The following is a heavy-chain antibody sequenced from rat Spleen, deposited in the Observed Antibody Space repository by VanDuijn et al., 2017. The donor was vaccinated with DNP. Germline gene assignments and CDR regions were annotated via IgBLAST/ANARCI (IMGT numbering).Heavy chain of an antibody. CDR2: MSSGGST. J-gene: IGHJ3*01. CDR1: GFSLSSYV. D-gene: IGHD1-10*01. V-gene: IGHV2S8*01. CDR3: ASGNNFGIAY. Sequence: QVQLRESGPGLVQPSQTLSLTCTVSGFSLSSYVVSWVRQPPGEGLEWIATMSSGGSTYYNSPLKSRLSISRDTSKNQVFLKMNSLQTEDTAMYFCASGNNFGIAYWGQGTLVTVSS.